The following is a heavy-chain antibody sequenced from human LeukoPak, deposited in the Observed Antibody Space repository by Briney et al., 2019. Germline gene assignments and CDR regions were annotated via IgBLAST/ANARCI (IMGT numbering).Heavy chain of an antibody. CDR2: IYTSGST. J-gene: IGHJ5*02. CDR3: ARAGNYDFWSGYQGSWFDP. Sequence: SETLSLTCTVSGGSISSYYWSWIRQPAGKGLEWIGRIYTSGSTNYNPSLKSRVTISVDTSKNQFSLKLSSVTAADTAVYYCARAGNYDFWSGYQGSWFDPWGQGTLVTVSS. V-gene: IGHV4-4*07. CDR1: GGSISSYY. D-gene: IGHD3-3*01.